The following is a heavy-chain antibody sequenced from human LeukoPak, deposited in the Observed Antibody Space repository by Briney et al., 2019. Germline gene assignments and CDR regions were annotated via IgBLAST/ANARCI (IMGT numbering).Heavy chain of an antibody. CDR3: VLVVASGRYFDY. CDR2: INGSGYRT. J-gene: IGHJ4*02. CDR1: GFTFSTYA. Sequence: GGSLRLSCSASGFTFSTYAMHWVRQAPGKGLEYVSVINGSGYRTYYADSVKGRFTISRDNSKNKVYLQMSSLRVEDTAVYYCVLVVASGRYFDYWGQGTLVTVSS. V-gene: IGHV3-64D*06. D-gene: IGHD2-15*01.